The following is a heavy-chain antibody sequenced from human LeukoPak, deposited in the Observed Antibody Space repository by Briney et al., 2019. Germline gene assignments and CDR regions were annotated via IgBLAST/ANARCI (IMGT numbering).Heavy chain of an antibody. V-gene: IGHV3-48*04. J-gene: IGHJ3*02. CDR1: GFTFSSYG. Sequence: GGSLRLSCAVSGFTFSSYGMNWVPQAPGKGLEWVSYISSSGSTIYYADSVKGRFTISRDNAKNSLYLQMNSLRAEDTAVYYCARDPEDHCSSTSCHDAFDIWGQGTMVTVSS. D-gene: IGHD2-2*01. CDR3: ARDPEDHCSSTSCHDAFDI. CDR2: ISSSGSTI.